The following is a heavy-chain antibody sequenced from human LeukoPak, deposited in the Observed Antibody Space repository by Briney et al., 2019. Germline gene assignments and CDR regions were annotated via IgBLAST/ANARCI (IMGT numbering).Heavy chain of an antibody. D-gene: IGHD5-12*01. CDR3: ARDSNSGYDRTFDY. CDR2: ISSTSTYI. V-gene: IGHV3-21*01. Sequence: GSLRLSCAASGFTFSSYSMNWVRQAPGKGLEWVSSISSTSTYIYYADSLKGRFTISRDNAKNSLYLQMNSLRAEDTAVYYCARDSNSGYDRTFDYWGQGTLVTVSS. J-gene: IGHJ4*02. CDR1: GFTFSSYS.